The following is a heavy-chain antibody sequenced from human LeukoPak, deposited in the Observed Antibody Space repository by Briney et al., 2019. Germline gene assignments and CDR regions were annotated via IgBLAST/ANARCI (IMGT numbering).Heavy chain of an antibody. D-gene: IGHD3-16*01. Sequence: GGSLRLSCAASVFSFTNAWMTWVRQAPGKGLEWVGRSNSKSDGGTTDYAAPVKGRFSISRDDSKNTLYLQMSNLKTGDTGVYYCATGGGTADYWGQGTLVTVTS. CDR1: VFSFTNAW. CDR2: SNSKSDGGTT. CDR3: ATGGGTADY. J-gene: IGHJ4*02. V-gene: IGHV3-15*01.